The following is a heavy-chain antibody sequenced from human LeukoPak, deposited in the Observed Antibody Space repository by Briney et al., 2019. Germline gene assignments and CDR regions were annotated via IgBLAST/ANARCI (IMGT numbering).Heavy chain of an antibody. CDR2: IIPIFGTA. CDR3: ARDPTMVRGVIINGGWYFDL. V-gene: IGHV1-69*13. D-gene: IGHD3-10*01. Sequence: SVKVSCKASGYTFTSYDISWVRQAPGQGLEWMGGIIPIFGTANYAQKFQGRVTITADESTSTAYMELSSLRSEDTAVYYCARDPTMVRGVIINGGWYFDLWGRGTLVTVSS. J-gene: IGHJ2*01. CDR1: GYTFTSYD.